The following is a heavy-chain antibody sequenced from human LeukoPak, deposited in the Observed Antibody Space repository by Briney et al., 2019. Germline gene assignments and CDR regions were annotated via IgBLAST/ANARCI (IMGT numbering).Heavy chain of an antibody. D-gene: IGHD1-26*01. J-gene: IGHJ4*02. V-gene: IGHV3-53*01. CDR2: IYSGGST. Sequence: GGSLRLSCAASGFTVSSNYMSWVRQAPGKGLEWVSVIYSGGSTYYADSVKGRFTISRDNSKNTLYLQMNSLRAEDTAVYYCAKDQWENPRTGFDYWGQGTLVTVSS. CDR1: GFTVSSNY. CDR3: AKDQWENPRTGFDY.